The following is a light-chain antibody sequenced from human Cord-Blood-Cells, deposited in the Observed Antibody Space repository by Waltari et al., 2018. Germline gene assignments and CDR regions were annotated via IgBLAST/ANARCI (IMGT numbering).Light chain of an antibody. CDR3: QQSYSTWT. J-gene: IGKJ1*01. V-gene: IGKV1-39*01. CDR2: AAS. Sequence: DIQMTQSPSSLSASVGDRVTITCRASQSISSYLNWYQQKPGKAPKPLIYAASSLQSGVPSRFSGSGSGTDFTLTISSLQPEDFATYYCQQSYSTWTLGQGP. CDR1: QSISSY.